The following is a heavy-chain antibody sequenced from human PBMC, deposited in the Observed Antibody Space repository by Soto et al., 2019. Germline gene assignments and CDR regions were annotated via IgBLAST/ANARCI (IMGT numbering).Heavy chain of an antibody. CDR1: GYTFSSSA. V-gene: IGHV1-18*04. Sequence: QVRLVQSGPEVKKPEASVKVSCKASGYTFSSSAISWVRQAPGQGPEWMGWISSSGVTNYAQNFQGRVTLTVDSSTTTAYMEVRSLSSADTAIYYRARDHGGYGTFDYWGQGTLVTVSS. J-gene: IGHJ4*02. CDR3: ARDHGGYGTFDY. CDR2: ISSSGVT. D-gene: IGHD5-12*01.